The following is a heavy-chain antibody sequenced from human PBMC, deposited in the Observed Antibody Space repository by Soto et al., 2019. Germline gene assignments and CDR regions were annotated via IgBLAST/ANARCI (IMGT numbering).Heavy chain of an antibody. CDR1: GGSISSYY. J-gene: IGHJ6*02. CDR3: ARELLAARNYGMDV. D-gene: IGHD6-6*01. CDR2: IYTSGST. V-gene: IGHV4-4*07. Sequence: SETLSLTCTVSGGSISSYYWSWIRQPAGKGLEWIGRIYTSGSTNYNPSLKGRVTMSVDTSKNQFSLKLSSVTAADTAVYYCARELLAARNYGMDVWGQGTTVTVSS.